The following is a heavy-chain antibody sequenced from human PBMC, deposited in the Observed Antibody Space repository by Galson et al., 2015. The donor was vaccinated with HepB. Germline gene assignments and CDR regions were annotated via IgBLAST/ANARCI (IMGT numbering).Heavy chain of an antibody. CDR1: GFTFSSYG. CDR3: AKRNGDYFDY. J-gene: IGHJ4*02. V-gene: IGHV3-30*18. CDR2: ISYDGSNK. Sequence: SLRLSCAASGFTFSSYGMHWVRQAPGKGLEWVAVISYDGSNKYYADSVKGRFTISRDNSKNTLYLQMNSLRAEDTAVYYCAKRNGDYFDYWGQGTLVTVSS. D-gene: IGHD1-1*01.